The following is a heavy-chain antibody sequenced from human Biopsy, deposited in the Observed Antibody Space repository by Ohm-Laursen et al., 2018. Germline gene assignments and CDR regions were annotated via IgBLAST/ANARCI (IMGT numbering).Heavy chain of an antibody. D-gene: IGHD6-19*01. CDR3: ASHDSSGWWFFDN. CDR1: GGSISSSSYF. J-gene: IGHJ4*02. Sequence: PSETLSLTCTVSGGSISSSSYFWGWIRQTPGKGLEWIGSMSYGESARYLPSLKSRVTLSVDTSKNQLSLSLSSVTAADTAVYYCASHDSSGWWFFDNWGQGTLVTVS. CDR2: MSYGESA. V-gene: IGHV4-39*07.